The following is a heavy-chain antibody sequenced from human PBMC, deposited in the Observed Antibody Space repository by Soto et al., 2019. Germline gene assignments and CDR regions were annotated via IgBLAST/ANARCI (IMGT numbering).Heavy chain of an antibody. D-gene: IGHD6-13*01. J-gene: IGHJ6*02. CDR1: GFTFSSYA. CDR2: ISYDGSNK. V-gene: IGHV3-30-3*01. Sequence: PGGSLRLSCAASGFTFSSYAMHWVRQAPGKGLEWVAVISYDGSNKYYADSVKGRFTISRDNSKNTLYLQMNSLRPEDTAVYYCARDLVDASSSWLYYYYYGMDVWGQGTTVTVSS. CDR3: ARDLVDASSSWLYYYYYGMDV.